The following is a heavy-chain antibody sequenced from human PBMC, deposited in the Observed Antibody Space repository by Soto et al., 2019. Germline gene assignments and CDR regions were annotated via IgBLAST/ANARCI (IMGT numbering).Heavy chain of an antibody. CDR3: ASVTRTCISTSCYRYYYGMDV. J-gene: IGHJ6*02. V-gene: IGHV4-61*01. Sequence: SETLSLTCTVSGGSVISGSYYWSWIRQPPGKRLEWIGYIYYSGSTNYNPSLKSRVTISVDTSKNQFSLKLSSVTAADTAVYYCASVTRTCISTSCYRYYYGMDVWGQGTTVTVSS. CDR1: GGSVISGSYY. CDR2: IYYSGST. D-gene: IGHD2-2*02.